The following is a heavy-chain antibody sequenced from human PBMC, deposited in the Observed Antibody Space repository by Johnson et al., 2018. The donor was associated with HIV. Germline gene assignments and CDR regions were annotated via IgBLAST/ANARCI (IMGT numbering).Heavy chain of an antibody. CDR1: GFTFSSYA. CDR2: ISGSGGST. D-gene: IGHD3-22*01. Sequence: VQLVESGGGLVQPGGSLRLSCAASGFTFSSYAMSWVRQAPGKGLEWVSAISGSGGSTGFADSVKGRFTISRDNPKNSLYLQMNSLRAEDTAVYYCARVVVWIVVAHAFDIWGQGTMVTVSS. J-gene: IGHJ3*02. V-gene: IGHV3-23*04. CDR3: ARVVVWIVVAHAFDI.